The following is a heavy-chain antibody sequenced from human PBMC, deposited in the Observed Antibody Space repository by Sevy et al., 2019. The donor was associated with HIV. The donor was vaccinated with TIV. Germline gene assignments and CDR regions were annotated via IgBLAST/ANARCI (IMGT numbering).Heavy chain of an antibody. CDR2: IHSDGKTT. CDR3: ARSRYTISSFNY. V-gene: IGHV3-74*01. D-gene: IGHD6-6*01. Sequence: GGSLRLSCAASGFTFSSSWMHWVRQVPGKGLVWVSRIHSDGKTTSYADSVKGRFTISRDNAQNTLYLQMNSLRAEDTAIYYCARSRYTISSFNYWGQGTLVTVSS. J-gene: IGHJ4*02. CDR1: GFTFSSSW.